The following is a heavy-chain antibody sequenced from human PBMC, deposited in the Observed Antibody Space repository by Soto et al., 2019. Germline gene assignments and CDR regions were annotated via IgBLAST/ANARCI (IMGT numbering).Heavy chain of an antibody. D-gene: IGHD3-10*01. CDR2: IWYDGSNK. CDR1: GFTFSSYG. Sequence: QVQLVESGGGVVQPGRSLRLSCAASGFTFSSYGMHWVRQAPGKGLEWVAVIWYDGSNKYYADSVKGRFTISRDNSKNTLYLQMNSLRAEDTAVYYCARADHGSGSDYWGQGTLVTVSS. CDR3: ARADHGSGSDY. V-gene: IGHV3-33*01. J-gene: IGHJ4*02.